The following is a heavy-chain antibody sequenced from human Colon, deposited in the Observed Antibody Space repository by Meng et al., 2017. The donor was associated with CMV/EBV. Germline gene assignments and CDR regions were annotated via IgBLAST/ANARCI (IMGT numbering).Heavy chain of an antibody. D-gene: IGHD1-14*01. CDR1: GYGFTDFY. V-gene: IGHV1-2*07. CDR3: ARGRMWVVPADFHGIDS. CDR2: INPKVGGT. J-gene: IGHJ5*01. Sequence: KVSCKTSGYGFTDFYIHWVRQAPGQGLEWMGWINPKVGGTAYARKFRGRVTMTRDTSASTAYMEVDRLTSDDTAVYFCARGRMWVVPADFHGIDSWGPGTMVTVSS.